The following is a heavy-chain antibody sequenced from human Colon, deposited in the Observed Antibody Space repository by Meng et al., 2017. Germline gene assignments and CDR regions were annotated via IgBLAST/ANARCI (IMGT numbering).Heavy chain of an antibody. V-gene: IGHV4-39*07. Sequence: QVQLQESGPGLVKPSQTLSLTCTVSGASISSEAFYWGWIRQPPGKGLEWIGEINHSGSTNYNPSLKSRVTISVDTSKNQFSLKLSSVTAADTAVYYCARGRYSGYLPWGQGTLVTVSS. J-gene: IGHJ5*02. CDR3: ARGRYSGYLP. CDR2: INHSGST. D-gene: IGHD5-12*01. CDR1: GASISSEAFY.